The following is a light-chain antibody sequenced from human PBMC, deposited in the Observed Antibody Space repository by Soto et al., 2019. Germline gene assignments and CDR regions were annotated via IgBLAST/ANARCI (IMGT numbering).Light chain of an antibody. V-gene: IGKV1-5*03. J-gene: IGKJ1*01. CDR3: QQYSSYEWT. Sequence: DIQMTQSPSTLSASVGDRVTITCRASQSISTWLAWYQHKPGKAPNLLIYKASSLESGVPSRFSGSGSGTEFTLTISSLQPDEFATYYCQQYSSYEWTFGQGTKVEIK. CDR1: QSISTW. CDR2: KAS.